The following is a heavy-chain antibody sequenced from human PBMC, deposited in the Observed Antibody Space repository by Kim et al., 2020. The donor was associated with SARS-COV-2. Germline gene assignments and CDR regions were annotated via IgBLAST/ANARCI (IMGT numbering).Heavy chain of an antibody. CDR2: GNT. J-gene: IGHJ4*02. V-gene: IGHV1-3*01. D-gene: IGHD6-6*01. CDR3: AREGRDSSY. Sequence: GNTKYSQKFQGRVTITRDPSASTAYMELSSLRSEDTAVYYCAREGRDSSYWGQGTLVTVSS.